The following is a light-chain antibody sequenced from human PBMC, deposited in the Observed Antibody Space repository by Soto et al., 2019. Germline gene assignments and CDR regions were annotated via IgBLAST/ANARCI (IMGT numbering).Light chain of an antibody. CDR2: DVS. CDR3: SSYSMGGTDV. J-gene: IGLJ2*01. Sequence: QSALTQPASVSGSPGQSITISCTGTSTDVGGYNYVSWFQHLPGKAPRLIIYDVSYRPSGASHRFSGSRSGNTASLTISGVQAEDEADYYCSSYSMGGTDVFGGGTQVTVL. V-gene: IGLV2-14*03. CDR1: STDVGGYNY.